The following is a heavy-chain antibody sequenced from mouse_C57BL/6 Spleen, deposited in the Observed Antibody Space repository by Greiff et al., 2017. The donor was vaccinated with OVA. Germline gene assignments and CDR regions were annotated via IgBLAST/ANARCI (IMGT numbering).Heavy chain of an antibody. Sequence: QVQLQQPGAELVRPGSSVKLSCKASGYTFTSYWMDWVKQRPGQGLEWIGNIYPSDSETHYNQKFKDKATLTVDKSSSTAYMQLSSLTSEDSAVYYCARGYGYDEPFAYWGQGTLVTVSA. D-gene: IGHD2-2*01. CDR1: GYTFTSYW. CDR3: ARGYGYDEPFAY. CDR2: IYPSDSET. V-gene: IGHV1-61*01. J-gene: IGHJ3*01.